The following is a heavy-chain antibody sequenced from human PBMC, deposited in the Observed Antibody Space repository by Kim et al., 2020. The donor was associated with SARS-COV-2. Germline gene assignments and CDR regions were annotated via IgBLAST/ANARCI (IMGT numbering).Heavy chain of an antibody. Sequence: SETLSLTCTVSGGSISSSSYYWGWIRQPPGKGLEWIGSIYYSGSTYYNPSLKSRVTISVDTSKNQFSLKLSSVTAADTAVYYCARDGEQWLVGGAVDYWGQGTLVTVSS. V-gene: IGHV4-39*07. J-gene: IGHJ4*02. CDR1: GGSISSSSYY. D-gene: IGHD6-19*01. CDR3: ARDGEQWLVGGAVDY. CDR2: IYYSGST.